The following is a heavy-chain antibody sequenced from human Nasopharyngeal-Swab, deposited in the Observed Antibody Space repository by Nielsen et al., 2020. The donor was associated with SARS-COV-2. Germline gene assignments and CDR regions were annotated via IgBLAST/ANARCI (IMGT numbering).Heavy chain of an antibody. J-gene: IGHJ4*02. V-gene: IGHV3-9*01. CDR1: GFTFDDYA. D-gene: IGHD6-19*01. CDR2: ISWNSGSI. Sequence: LSLTCAASGFTFDDYAMHWVRQAPGKGLEWVSGISWNSGSIGYADSVKGRFTISRDNAKNSLYLQMNSLRAEDTALYYCAKDNGAGPFDYWGQGTLVTVSS. CDR3: AKDNGAGPFDY.